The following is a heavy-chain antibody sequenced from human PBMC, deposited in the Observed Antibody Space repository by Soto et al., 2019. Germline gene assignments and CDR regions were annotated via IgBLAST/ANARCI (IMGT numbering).Heavy chain of an antibody. D-gene: IGHD3-22*01. CDR1: GFTVSSNY. CDR3: ARDRVESGYPEYFQH. V-gene: IGHV3-53*01. Sequence: EVQLVESGGGLIQPGGSLRLSCAASGFTVSSNYMSWVRQAPGKGLEWVSVIYSGGSTYYADSVKGRFTISRDNSKNTVYLQMNGLRAEDTAVYYCARDRVESGYPEYFQHWGQGTLVTVSS. CDR2: IYSGGST. J-gene: IGHJ1*01.